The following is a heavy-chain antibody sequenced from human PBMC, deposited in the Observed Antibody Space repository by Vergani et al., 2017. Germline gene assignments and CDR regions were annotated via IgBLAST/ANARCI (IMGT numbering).Heavy chain of an antibody. J-gene: IGHJ4*02. CDR2: IKSKTDGGTT. D-gene: IGHD1-1*01. Sequence: EVQLVESGGGLVKPGGSLRLSCAASGFTFSNAWMSWVRQAPGKGLEWVGRIKSKTDGGTTDYAAPVKGRFTISREDSKNTLYLQMNSLKTEDTAVYYCTTDSYGGWATEYNWNDGRRFGYWGQGTLVTVSS. V-gene: IGHV3-15*01. CDR1: GFTFSNAW. CDR3: TTDSYGGWATEYNWNDGRRFGY.